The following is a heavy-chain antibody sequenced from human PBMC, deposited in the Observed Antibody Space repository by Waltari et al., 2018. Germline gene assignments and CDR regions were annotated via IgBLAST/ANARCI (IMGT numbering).Heavy chain of an antibody. Sequence: EVQLVESGGGVVQPGGSLRLSGAASGFTFRHYGMHWVRQPPGKGLVWVSRINGDGGSTTYAASVKGRFTISRDNAKNTLYLRMDSLRDDDTAVYYCASPLPDSSGWDFGYWGRGTLVAVSS. CDR1: GFTFRHYG. D-gene: IGHD6-19*01. CDR3: ASPLPDSSGWDFGY. CDR2: INGDGGST. J-gene: IGHJ4*02. V-gene: IGHV3-74*03.